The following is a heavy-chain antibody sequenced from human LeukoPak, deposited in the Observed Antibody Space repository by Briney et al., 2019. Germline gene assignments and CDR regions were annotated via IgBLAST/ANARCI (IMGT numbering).Heavy chain of an antibody. D-gene: IGHD2-15*01. CDR1: GGSISSSSYY. V-gene: IGHV4-39*07. CDR2: IYYSGST. CDR3: AGVAATGDAFDI. J-gene: IGHJ3*02. Sequence: PSETLSLTCTVSGGSISSSSYYWGWIRQPPGKGLEWIGSIYYSGSTYYNPSLKSRVTISVDTSKNQFSLKLSSVTAAGTAVYYCAGVAATGDAFDIWGQGTMVTVSS.